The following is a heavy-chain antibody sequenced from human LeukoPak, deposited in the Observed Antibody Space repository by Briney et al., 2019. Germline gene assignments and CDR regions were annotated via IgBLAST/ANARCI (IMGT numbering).Heavy chain of an antibody. V-gene: IGHV4-39*01. Sequence: PSETLSLTCTVSGGSISSSSYYWGWIRQPPGKGLEWIGNIYYSGNTYYNPSLKSRVTISVDTSMNQFSLKLNSVTAADTAVYYCASSSGSYYNDLDRWGQGTLVSVSS. CDR3: ASSSGSYYNDLDR. CDR2: IYYSGNT. D-gene: IGHD3-10*01. J-gene: IGHJ4*02. CDR1: GGSISSSSYY.